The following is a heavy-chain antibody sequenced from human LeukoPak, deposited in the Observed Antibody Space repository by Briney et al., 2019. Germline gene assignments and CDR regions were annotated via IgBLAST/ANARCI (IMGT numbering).Heavy chain of an antibody. V-gene: IGHV4-4*07. Sequence: SETLSLTCTVSGGSISSYYWSWIRQPAGKGLEWIGRIYTSGSTNYNPSLKSLVTMSVATSKNHFSLKLSSVTAADTAVYYCARIYDFWTPLRGAFDIWGQGTMVTVSS. CDR1: GGSISSYY. J-gene: IGHJ3*02. D-gene: IGHD3-3*01. CDR2: IYTSGST. CDR3: ARIYDFWTPLRGAFDI.